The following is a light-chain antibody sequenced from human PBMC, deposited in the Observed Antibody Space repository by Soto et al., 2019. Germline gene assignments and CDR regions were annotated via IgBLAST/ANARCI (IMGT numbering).Light chain of an antibody. CDR1: SSDFGGYNF. CDR3: SSYTTRSLWV. Sequence: QSVLTQPASVSGSPGQSITISCTGTSSDFGGYNFVSWYQQHPGKAPKLIIFEVTNRPSGVSNRFSGSKSANTASLTISGLQAEDEADYFCSSYTTRSLWVFGGGTQLTVL. J-gene: IGLJ3*02. V-gene: IGLV2-14*01. CDR2: EVT.